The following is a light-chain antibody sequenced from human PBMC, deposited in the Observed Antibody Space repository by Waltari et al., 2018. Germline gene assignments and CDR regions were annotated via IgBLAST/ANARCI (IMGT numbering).Light chain of an antibody. V-gene: IGKV1-39*01. Sequence: DIQMTQSPPSLSASVGDRVTITCRASQVIDKYLNWYQHKPGKAPRLLIYAASSLLSGVPSRVSGRGSGTDFTLTINSLQPEDFATYYCQQSYTTPQGTFGQGTRLDIK. CDR1: QVIDKY. J-gene: IGKJ5*01. CDR3: QQSYTTPQGT. CDR2: AAS.